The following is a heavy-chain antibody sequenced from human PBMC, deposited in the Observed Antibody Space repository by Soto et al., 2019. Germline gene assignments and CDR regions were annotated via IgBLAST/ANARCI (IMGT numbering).Heavy chain of an antibody. Sequence: QVQLVESGGGVVQPGRSLRLSCAASEFTFSTYAMHWVRQAPGKGLEWVALISYAGTNKYYTDSVKGRFTISRDNSKNTLYLQMNSLRAEDTAVYYCARNRHPNLYGMDVWGQGTTVTVSS. CDR1: EFTFSTYA. J-gene: IGHJ6*02. CDR3: ARNRHPNLYGMDV. V-gene: IGHV3-30-3*01. CDR2: ISYAGTNK.